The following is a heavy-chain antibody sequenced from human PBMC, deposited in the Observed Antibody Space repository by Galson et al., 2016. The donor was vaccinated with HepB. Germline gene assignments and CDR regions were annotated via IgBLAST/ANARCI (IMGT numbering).Heavy chain of an antibody. CDR1: GFNLDDSA. J-gene: IGHJ4*02. V-gene: IGHV3-9*01. CDR2: ISWNSGNI. Sequence: SLRLSCAASGFNLDDSAMHWVRQAPGKGLEWVSSISWNSGNIDYADSVKGRFTLSRDNAKDSLYLQMNSLRPEDTALYYCVKGPGMAVAKYYFDYWGQGTLVTVSS. CDR3: VKGPGMAVAKYYFDY. D-gene: IGHD6-19*01.